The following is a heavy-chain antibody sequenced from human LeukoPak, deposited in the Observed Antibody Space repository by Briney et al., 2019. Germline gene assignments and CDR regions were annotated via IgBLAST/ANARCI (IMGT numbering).Heavy chain of an antibody. CDR2: MFYTGAT. Sequence: SETLSLTCSVSGCSISSIDYYWGGSRQPPGKGLARIGTMFYTGATKSNPSLSSRVTMSIDTSKHQFSLKLRSVPAADTAVYYCAREARFALPVVGSGDYWGQGTLVTVSS. CDR3: AREARFALPVVGSGDY. D-gene: IGHD6-19*01. V-gene: IGHV4-39*07. J-gene: IGHJ4*02. CDR1: GCSISSIDYY.